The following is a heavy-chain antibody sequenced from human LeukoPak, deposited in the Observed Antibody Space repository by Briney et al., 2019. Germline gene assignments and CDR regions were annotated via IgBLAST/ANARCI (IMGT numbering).Heavy chain of an antibody. V-gene: IGHV3-30*02. CDR2: IRYDGSNK. D-gene: IGHD3-22*01. J-gene: IGHJ4*02. CDR1: GFTFSSYG. CDR3: AKHAGYDSSGYYRDY. Sequence: PGGSLRLSCAASGFTFSSYGMHWVRQAPGKGLEWVAFIRYDGSNKYYADSVKGRFTISRDNSKNTLYLQMNSLRAEDTAVYYCAKHAGYDSSGYYRDYWGQGTLVTVSS.